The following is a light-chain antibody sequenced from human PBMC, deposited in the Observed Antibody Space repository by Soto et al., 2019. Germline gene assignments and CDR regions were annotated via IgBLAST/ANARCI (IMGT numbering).Light chain of an antibody. CDR3: NSYTSSSTWV. J-gene: IGLJ3*02. V-gene: IGLV2-14*01. Sequence: QSALTQSASVSASPGQSITISCAGTSSDVGGYNYVSWYQQYPGKAPKLMIYEVSNRPSGVSNRFSGSKSGNTASLTISGLQAEDEADYYCNSYTSSSTWVFGGGTKLTVL. CDR2: EVS. CDR1: SSDVGGYNY.